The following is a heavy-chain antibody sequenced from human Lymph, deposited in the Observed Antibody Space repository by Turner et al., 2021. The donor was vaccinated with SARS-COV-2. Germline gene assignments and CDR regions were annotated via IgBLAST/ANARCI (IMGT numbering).Heavy chain of an antibody. CDR3: TTDPVQLVPYFDY. D-gene: IGHD6-6*01. CDR2: IKSKSDGGTT. CDR1: GFTFSNAW. Sequence: VQLVESGGGLVKAGGYLRLSCVATGFTFSNAWMSRVRQAPGKGLDLVGRIKSKSDGGTTDYAAPLKGRFTISRDDSKNTLYLQMNILKTEDTAVYYCTTDPVQLVPYFDYWGQGTLVTVSS. J-gene: IGHJ4*02. V-gene: IGHV3-15*01.